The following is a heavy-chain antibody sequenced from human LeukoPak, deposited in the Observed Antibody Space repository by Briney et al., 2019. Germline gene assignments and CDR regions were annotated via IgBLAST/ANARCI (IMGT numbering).Heavy chain of an antibody. V-gene: IGHV4-39*01. CDR3: ARQRWHSSGYYYPHYYYGMDV. CDR2: IYYSGST. CDR1: GGSISSSSYY. D-gene: IGHD3-22*01. J-gene: IGHJ6*02. Sequence: SETLSLTCTVSGGSISSSSYYWGWIRQPPGKGLEWIGSIYYSGSTYYNPSLKSRVTISVDTSKNQFSLKLSSVTAAGTAVYYWARQRWHSSGYYYPHYYYGMDVWGQGTTVTVSS.